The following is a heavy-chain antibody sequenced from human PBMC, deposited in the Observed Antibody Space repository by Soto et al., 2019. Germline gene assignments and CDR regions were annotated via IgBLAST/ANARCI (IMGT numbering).Heavy chain of an antibody. CDR3: ATYRWGSSIDY. V-gene: IGHV3-48*03. Sequence: EVQLVESGGNLGQPGGSLRLSCAASGFTFSSYEMNWVRQAPGKGLDWVSYISSSGNTIHYADSVKGRFTISRDNAKNSLYLQMNSLRAEDTAVYYFATYRWGSSIDYWGQGTLVTVSS. J-gene: IGHJ4*02. CDR2: ISSSGNTI. CDR1: GFTFSSYE. D-gene: IGHD2-15*01.